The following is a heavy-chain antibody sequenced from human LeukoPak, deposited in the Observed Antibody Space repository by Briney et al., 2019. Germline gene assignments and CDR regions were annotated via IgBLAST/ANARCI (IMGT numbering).Heavy chain of an antibody. V-gene: IGHV1-69*13. D-gene: IGHD6-13*01. J-gene: IGHJ5*02. CDR1: GGTFSSYA. Sequence: ASVKVSCKASGGTFSSYAISWVRQAPGQGLEWMGGIIPIFGTANYAQKFQGRVTITADESTSTAYMELSSLRSEDTAVYYCARQPRTYSSSSNWFDPWGQGTLVTVSS. CDR2: IIPIFGTA. CDR3: ARQPRTYSSSSNWFDP.